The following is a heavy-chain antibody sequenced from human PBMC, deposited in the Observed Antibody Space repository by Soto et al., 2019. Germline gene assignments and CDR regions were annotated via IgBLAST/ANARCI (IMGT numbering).Heavy chain of an antibody. D-gene: IGHD6-13*01. V-gene: IGHV4-39*01. CDR1: GGSISSSTYY. Sequence: SETLSLTCSVSGGSISSSTYYWGWIRQPPGKGLEWIGSIHYSGNTYYNPSLKSPVTMSVDTSKNQLSLKLTSVTAADTAVYHCVRQYSSSYFFDYWGQGTLVTVSS. CDR2: IHYSGNT. J-gene: IGHJ4*02. CDR3: VRQYSSSYFFDY.